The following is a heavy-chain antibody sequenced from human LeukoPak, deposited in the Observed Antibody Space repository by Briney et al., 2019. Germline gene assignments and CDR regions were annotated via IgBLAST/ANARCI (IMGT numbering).Heavy chain of an antibody. CDR1: GYTLTELS. J-gene: IGHJ4*02. D-gene: IGHD5-12*01. Sequence: ASVKVSCKVSGYTLTELSMHWVRQAPGKGLEWMGGFDPEDGETIYAQKFQGRVTMTEDTSTDTAYMELSSLRSEDTAVYYCASQGYSGYDGDVDYWGQGTLVTVSS. CDR2: FDPEDGET. V-gene: IGHV1-24*01. CDR3: ASQGYSGYDGDVDY.